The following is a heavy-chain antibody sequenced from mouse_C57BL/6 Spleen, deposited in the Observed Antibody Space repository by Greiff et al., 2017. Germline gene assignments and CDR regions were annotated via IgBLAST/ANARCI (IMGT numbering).Heavy chain of an antibody. CDR3: ARSDSNPFAY. Sequence: VQLQQSGPELVKPGASVKISCKASGYSFTGYYMNWVKQSPEKSLEWIGEINPSTGGTTYNQKFKAKATLTVDKSSSTAYMQLKSLTSEDSAVYYCARSDSNPFAYWGQGTLVTVSA. CDR1: GYSFTGYY. J-gene: IGHJ3*01. D-gene: IGHD2-5*01. V-gene: IGHV1-42*01. CDR2: INPSTGGT.